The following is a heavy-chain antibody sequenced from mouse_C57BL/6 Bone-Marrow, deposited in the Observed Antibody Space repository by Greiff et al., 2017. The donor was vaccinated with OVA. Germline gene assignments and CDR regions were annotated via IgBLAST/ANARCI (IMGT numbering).Heavy chain of an antibody. CDR1: GYTFTSYG. J-gene: IGHJ2*01. Sequence: QVHVKQSGAELARPGASVKLSCKASGYTFTSYGISWVKQRTGQGLEWIGEIYPRSGNTYYNEKFKGKATLTADKSSSTAYMELRSLTSEDSAVYFCARPSITTVVAYYFDYWGQGTTLTVSS. V-gene: IGHV1-81*01. D-gene: IGHD1-1*01. CDR3: ARPSITTVVAYYFDY. CDR2: IYPRSGNT.